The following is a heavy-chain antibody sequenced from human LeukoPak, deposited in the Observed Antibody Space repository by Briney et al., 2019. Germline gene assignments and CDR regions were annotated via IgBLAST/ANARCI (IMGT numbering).Heavy chain of an antibody. D-gene: IGHD3-10*01. CDR1: GFTFSSYA. J-gene: IGHJ4*02. Sequence: GGSLRLSCAASGFTFSSYAMSWVRQAPGKGLEWVSAISGSGGSTYYADSVKGRFTISRDNSKNTLYLQMNSLRAEDTAVYYCAKDMVRGVIIPYYFDYWSQGTLVTVSS. V-gene: IGHV3-23*01. CDR3: AKDMVRGVIIPYYFDY. CDR2: ISGSGGST.